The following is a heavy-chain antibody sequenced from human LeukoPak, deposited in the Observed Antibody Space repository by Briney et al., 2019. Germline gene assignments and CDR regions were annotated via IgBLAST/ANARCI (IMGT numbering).Heavy chain of an antibody. CDR1: GGTFSSLT. Sequence: SVKVSCKASGGTFSSLTINWVRQAPGQGLEWMGGIIPIFGRANYAQKFQGRVTITADDSTSTAYMELSSLRSEDTAVYYCADLVYCSSSGCYEPFNQTWGQGTLVTVSP. D-gene: IGHD2-2*01. J-gene: IGHJ4*02. V-gene: IGHV1-69*13. CDR2: IIPIFGRA. CDR3: ADLVYCSSSGCYEPFNQT.